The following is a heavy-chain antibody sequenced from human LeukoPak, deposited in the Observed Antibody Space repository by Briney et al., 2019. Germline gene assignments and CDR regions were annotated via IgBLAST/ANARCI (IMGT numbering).Heavy chain of an antibody. CDR1: GFTFDDYD. Sequence: GGSLRLSCAASGFTFDDYDMSWFRQAPGKGLEWVGFIRSKAYGGTTEYAASVKGRFTISRDDSKSIAYLQMNSLKTEDTAVYYCTRVLRYFDWSYYFDYWGQGTLVTVSS. CDR2: IRSKAYGGTT. CDR3: TRVLRYFDWSYYFDY. J-gene: IGHJ4*02. D-gene: IGHD3-9*01. V-gene: IGHV3-49*03.